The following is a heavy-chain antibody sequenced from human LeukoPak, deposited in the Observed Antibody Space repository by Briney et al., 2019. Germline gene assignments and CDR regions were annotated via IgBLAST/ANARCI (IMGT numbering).Heavy chain of an antibody. CDR2: IKKDGSEK. CDR1: GFTFSSYS. J-gene: IGHJ4*02. V-gene: IGHV3-7*03. CDR3: TRESLYGSGSYSDC. D-gene: IGHD3-10*01. Sequence: GGSLRLSCAASGFTFSSYSMNWVRQAPGKGLEWVADIKKDGSEKYYVDSVKGRFTISRDDAKNSLYLQMNTLRVDDTAVYYCTRESLYGSGSYSDCWGQGSLVTVSS.